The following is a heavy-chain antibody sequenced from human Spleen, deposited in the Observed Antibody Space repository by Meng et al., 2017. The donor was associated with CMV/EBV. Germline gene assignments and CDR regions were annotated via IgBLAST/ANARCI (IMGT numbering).Heavy chain of an antibody. J-gene: IGHJ5*02. CDR1: GDSIKNSPTYF. CDR3: ARERIGSDWFDP. CDR2: IYYSGST. Sequence: SETLSLTCTVSGDSIKNSPTYFWGWIRQPPGKGLEWIGSIYYSGSTYYNPSLKSRVTISVDTSKNQFSLKLSSVTAADTAVYYCARERIGSDWFDPWGQGTLVTVSS. V-gene: IGHV4-39*07. D-gene: IGHD1-26*01.